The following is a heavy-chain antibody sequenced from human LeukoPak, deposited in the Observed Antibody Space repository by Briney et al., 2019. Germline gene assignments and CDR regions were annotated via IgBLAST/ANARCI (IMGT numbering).Heavy chain of an antibody. CDR1: GFTFTSST. Sequence: SVKVSCRASGFTFTSSTIQWVRQARGQRLEWIGWIVVGSGNTNYAQKFQEGVTITRDMSTSTAYMELSSLRSEDTAVYYCAADSSGGGSGYYYYYGTDVWGQGTMVTVSS. V-gene: IGHV1-58*02. CDR2: IVVGSGNT. D-gene: IGHD3-10*01. J-gene: IGHJ6*02. CDR3: AADSSGGGSGYYYYYGTDV.